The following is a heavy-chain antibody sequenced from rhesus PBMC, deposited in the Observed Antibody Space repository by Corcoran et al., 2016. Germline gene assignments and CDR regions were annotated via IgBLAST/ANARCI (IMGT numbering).Heavy chain of an antibody. CDR2: IYGSGSST. Sequence: QLQLQESGPGLVKPSETLSVTCAVSGGSISSSYWSWIRQAPWKGLEWIAYIYGSGSSTNYNPSLNSRVTLSVDTSKYQLSLKLSSVTAADTAVYYCARTKTGYSGSFHFDYWGQGVLVTVSS. CDR3: ARTKTGYSGSFHFDY. D-gene: IGHD6-25*01. CDR1: GGSISSSY. V-gene: IGHV4-169*01. J-gene: IGHJ4*01.